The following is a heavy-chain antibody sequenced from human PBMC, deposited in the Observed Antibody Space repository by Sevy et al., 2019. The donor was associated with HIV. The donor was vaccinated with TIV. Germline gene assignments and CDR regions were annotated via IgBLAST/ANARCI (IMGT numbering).Heavy chain of an antibody. CDR1: GFTFDDYA. CDR3: AKNGDSSGWYGGGGDYYYGMDV. D-gene: IGHD6-19*01. J-gene: IGHJ6*02. Sequence: GGSLRLSCAASGFTFDDYAMHWVRQAPGKGLEWVSGISWNSGSIGYADSVKGRFTISRDNAKNSLYLQMNSLGAEDTALYYCAKNGDSSGWYGGGGDYYYGMDVWGQWTTVTVSS. V-gene: IGHV3-9*01. CDR2: ISWNSGSI.